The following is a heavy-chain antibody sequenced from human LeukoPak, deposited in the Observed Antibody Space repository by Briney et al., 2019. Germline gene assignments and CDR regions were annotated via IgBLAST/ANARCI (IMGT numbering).Heavy chain of an antibody. Sequence: RTGGSLRLSCAASGFTFRSYSMNWVRQAPGKGLEWVSYISSSSSTTYYADSVKGRFTISRDNAKNSLYLQMNSLRAEDTAVYYCARSTRYCSGGSCYYYYYMDVWGKGTTVTVSS. CDR3: ARSTRYCSGGSCYYYYYMDV. J-gene: IGHJ6*03. CDR1: GFTFRSYS. CDR2: ISSSSSTT. D-gene: IGHD2-15*01. V-gene: IGHV3-48*04.